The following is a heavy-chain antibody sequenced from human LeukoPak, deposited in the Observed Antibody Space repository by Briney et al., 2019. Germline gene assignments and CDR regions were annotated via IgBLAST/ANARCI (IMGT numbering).Heavy chain of an antibody. V-gene: IGHV3-30*03. J-gene: IGHJ4*02. CDR3: ARDMEGYCSSTSCYSGFLDY. D-gene: IGHD2-2*01. Sequence: GRSLRLSCAASGFTFSSYGMHWVRQAPGKGLEWVAVISYDGSNKYYADSVKGRFTISRDNSKNTLYLQMNSLRAEDTAVYYCARDMEGYCSSTSCYSGFLDYWGQGTLVTVSS. CDR1: GFTFSSYG. CDR2: ISYDGSNK.